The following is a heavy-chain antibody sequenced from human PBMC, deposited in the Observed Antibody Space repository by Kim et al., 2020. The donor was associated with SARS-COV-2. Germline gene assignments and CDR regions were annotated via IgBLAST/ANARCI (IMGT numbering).Heavy chain of an antibody. CDR1: GFTFSRYS. CDR3: ARATWGLFPQSAFDY. J-gene: IGHJ4*01. Sequence: GGSLRLSCATSGFTFSRYSMTWVRQAPGKGLEWVSYISSGSGTIYYADSVKGRFTISRDSAKNSVYLQLNSLKGEDTAVYYCARATWGLFPQSAFDYWGHGTLVGVSS. D-gene: IGHD2-21*01. V-gene: IGHV3-48*01. CDR2: ISSGSGTI.